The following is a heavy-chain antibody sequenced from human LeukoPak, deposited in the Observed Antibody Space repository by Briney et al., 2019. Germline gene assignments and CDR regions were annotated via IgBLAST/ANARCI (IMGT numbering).Heavy chain of an antibody. CDR1: GFTFSSYS. V-gene: IGHV3-48*04. CDR3: ARDDKWGFDY. CDR2: ISSSGSAI. J-gene: IGHJ4*02. Sequence: PGGSLRLSCAASGFTFSSYSMNWFRQAPGRGLEWVSYISSSGSAIYYADSVKGRFTISRDNAKNSLYLQMNNLRTEDTAVYYCARDDKWGFDYWGQGTLVTVSS. D-gene: IGHD1-26*01.